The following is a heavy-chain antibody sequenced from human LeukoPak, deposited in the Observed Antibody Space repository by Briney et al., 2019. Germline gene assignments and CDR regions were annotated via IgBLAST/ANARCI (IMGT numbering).Heavy chain of an antibody. J-gene: IGHJ4*02. D-gene: IGHD6-13*01. V-gene: IGHV3-7*01. CDR2: IKQDGSEK. CDR3: PRVRRYSSSWGYYFDY. CDR1: GFTFSSYW. Sequence: GGSLRLSCAASGFTFSSYWMSWVSQAPGKGVEWVANIKQDGSEKYYVDSVKGRLTISRDKAKKSLYMKINSQRGGDRAVYYCPRVRRYSSSWGYYFDYWGQGTLVTVSS.